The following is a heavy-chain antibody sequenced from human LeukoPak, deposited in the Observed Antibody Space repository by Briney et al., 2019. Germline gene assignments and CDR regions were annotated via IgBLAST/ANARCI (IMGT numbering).Heavy chain of an antibody. CDR1: GFTFSNYN. CDR2: INRSGRAI. CDR3: ARVPLYDRSGYYFDY. J-gene: IGHJ4*02. Sequence: GGSLRLSCAASGFTFSNYNINWVRQAPGKGLEWVSYINRSGRAIFYADSVKGRFTISRDNAKNSLFLQMNSLRDEDTAVYYCARVPLYDRSGYYFDYWGLGTLVTVSS. D-gene: IGHD3-22*01. V-gene: IGHV3-48*02.